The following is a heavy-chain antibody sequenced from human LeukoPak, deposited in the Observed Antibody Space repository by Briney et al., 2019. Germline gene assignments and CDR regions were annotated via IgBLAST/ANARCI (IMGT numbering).Heavy chain of an antibody. CDR1: GRSISSSSYS. CDR3: ARVPRLRRGPPAAIPAFFDY. J-gene: IGHJ4*02. CDR2: IYYSRST. V-gene: IGHV4-39*07. Sequence: SETLSLTCTVSGRSISSSSYSWGWIRQPPGKGLQWIGRIYYSRSTYYNPSLKIHVPLSVGTSKNQSSLELSDGTAAGTAVYFCARVPRLRRGPPAAIPAFFDYWGKGTLVTVSS. D-gene: IGHD4-17*01.